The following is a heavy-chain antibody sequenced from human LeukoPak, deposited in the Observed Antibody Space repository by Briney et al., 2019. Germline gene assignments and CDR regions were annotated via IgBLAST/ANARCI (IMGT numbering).Heavy chain of an antibody. CDR1: GFTFSSYA. J-gene: IGHJ4*02. CDR3: ARDYSTGYFYFDY. V-gene: IGHV3-30*01. CDR2: ISYDAGSQ. Sequence: PGGSLRLSCAASGFTFSSYAMHWVRQAPGKGLQWVAGISYDAGSQFHADSVKGRFTISRDNSKSTLYLQMNSLRAEDTAVYYCARDYSTGYFYFDYWGQGTLVTVSS. D-gene: IGHD3-22*01.